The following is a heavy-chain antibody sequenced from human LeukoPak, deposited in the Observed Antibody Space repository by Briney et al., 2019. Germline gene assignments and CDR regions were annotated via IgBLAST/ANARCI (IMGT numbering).Heavy chain of an antibody. D-gene: IGHD1-26*01. CDR3: ARCTVGPTDAFAI. Sequence: GASVKVSCKASGYTFTGYYMHWVRQAPGQGLEWMGWINPDSGGTDYAQNFQGRVTMTRDTSISTAYMELSRLRSDDTAVYYCARCTVGPTDAFAIWGQGTMVTVSS. J-gene: IGHJ3*02. CDR2: INPDSGGT. CDR1: GYTFTGYY. V-gene: IGHV1-2*02.